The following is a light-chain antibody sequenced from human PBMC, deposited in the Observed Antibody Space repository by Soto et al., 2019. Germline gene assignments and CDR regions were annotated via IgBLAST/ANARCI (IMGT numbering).Light chain of an antibody. CDR2: EGS. CDR1: SSDVGSYNL. CDR3: CSYAGSSTWV. Sequence: QSALTQPAAVSGSPVQSITISCTGTSSDVGSYNLVSWYQQHPGKAPKLMIYEGSKRPSGVSNRFSGSKSGNTASLTISGLQAEGEDDYYCCSYAGSSTWVFGGGTKLTVL. V-gene: IGLV2-23*01. J-gene: IGLJ2*01.